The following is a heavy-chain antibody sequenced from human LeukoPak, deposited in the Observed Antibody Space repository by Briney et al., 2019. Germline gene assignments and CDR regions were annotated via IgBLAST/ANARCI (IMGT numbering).Heavy chain of an antibody. CDR3: ARETVAGTEYYFDY. CDR2: INTNTGNP. D-gene: IGHD6-19*01. CDR1: GYTFTNYA. J-gene: IGHJ4*02. V-gene: IGHV7-4-1*02. Sequence: ASVKVSCKASGYTFTNYAMNWVRQAPGQGLEWMGWINTNTGNPTYAQGFTGRFVFSLDTSVTTAYLQISSLKAEDTAVYYCARETVAGTEYYFDYWGQGTLVTVSS.